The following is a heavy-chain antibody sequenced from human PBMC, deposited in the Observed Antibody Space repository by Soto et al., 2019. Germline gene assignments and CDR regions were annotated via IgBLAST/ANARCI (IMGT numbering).Heavy chain of an antibody. V-gene: IGHV4-59*08. J-gene: IGHJ3*02. CDR1: GGSLSSYY. Sequence: PSETLSLTCTVSGGSLSSYYWSWIRQPPGKGLEWIGYIYYSGSTNYNPSLKSRVTISVDTSKNQFSLKLSSVTAADTAVYYCARLGLQGAFDIWGQGTMVTVSS. CDR3: ARLGLQGAFDI. D-gene: IGHD4-4*01. CDR2: IYYSGST.